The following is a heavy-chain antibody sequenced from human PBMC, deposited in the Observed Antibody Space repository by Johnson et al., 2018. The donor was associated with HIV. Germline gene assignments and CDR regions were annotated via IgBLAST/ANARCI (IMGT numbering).Heavy chain of an antibody. Sequence: MLLVESGGGLVQPGGSLRLSCAASGFGFSDYWMSWVRQVPGKGLEWVANIKQDGSERYYVDSVKGRFTISRDNAKNSLYLQMNSLRAEDTAVYYCARDRGYWDAFDIWGQGTMVTVSS. CDR2: IKQDGSER. J-gene: IGHJ3*02. V-gene: IGHV3-7*01. CDR1: GFGFSDYW. D-gene: IGHD3-22*01. CDR3: ARDRGYWDAFDI.